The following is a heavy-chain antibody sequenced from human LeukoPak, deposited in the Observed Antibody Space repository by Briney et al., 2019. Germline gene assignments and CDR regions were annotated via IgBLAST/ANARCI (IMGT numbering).Heavy chain of an antibody. CDR1: GYTFSSYW. CDR2: IYPVDSDT. CDR3: ARSDCGGDCYPDAFDI. D-gene: IGHD2-21*02. V-gene: IGHV5-51*01. J-gene: IGHJ3*02. Sequence: GESLKISCQGSGYTFSSYWIGWVGQKPGIGLEWMGMIYPVDSDTRYSPSFQGQVTISVDKSISATHLQWSSLKASDSAMYYCARSDCGGDCYPDAFDIWGQGTMVTVSS.